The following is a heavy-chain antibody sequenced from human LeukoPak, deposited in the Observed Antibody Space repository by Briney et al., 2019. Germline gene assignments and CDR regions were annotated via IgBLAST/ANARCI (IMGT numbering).Heavy chain of an antibody. CDR3: AKDQIGPQPRDAFDI. J-gene: IGHJ3*02. Sequence: GGSLRLSCAASGFTFSSYAMSWVRQAPGKGPEWVSAISASGGSTYYADSVKGRFTISRDNSKNTLYLQMNSLRAEDTAVYYCAKDQIGPQPRDAFDIWGQGTMVTVSS. CDR1: GFTFSSYA. V-gene: IGHV3-23*01. CDR2: ISASGGST.